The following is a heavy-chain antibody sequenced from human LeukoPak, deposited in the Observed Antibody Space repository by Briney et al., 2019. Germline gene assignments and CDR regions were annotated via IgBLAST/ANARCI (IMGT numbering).Heavy chain of an antibody. CDR2: ISWDGGST. J-gene: IGHJ4*02. CDR1: GFTFDDYT. D-gene: IGHD5-12*01. Sequence: GGSLRLSCAASGFTFDDYTMHWVRQAPGKGLEWVSLISWDGGSTYYADSVKGRFTISRDNSKNSLYLQTNSLRTEDTALYYCAKGSGYDYHHLDYWGQGTLVTVSS. CDR3: AKGSGYDYHHLDY. V-gene: IGHV3-43*01.